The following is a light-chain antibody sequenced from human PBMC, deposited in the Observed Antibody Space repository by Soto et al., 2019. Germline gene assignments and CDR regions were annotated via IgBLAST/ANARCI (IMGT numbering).Light chain of an antibody. J-gene: IGLJ1*01. CDR3: SSYTSSSTLEV. Sequence: QSALTQPASVSGSPGQSITISCTGTSSDVGGYNYVSWYQQHPGKAPKLMIYEVSNRPSGVSNHFSGSKSGNTASLTISGLHAEDEADYYCSSYTSSSTLEVFGTGTKLTVL. V-gene: IGLV2-14*01. CDR1: SSDVGGYNY. CDR2: EVS.